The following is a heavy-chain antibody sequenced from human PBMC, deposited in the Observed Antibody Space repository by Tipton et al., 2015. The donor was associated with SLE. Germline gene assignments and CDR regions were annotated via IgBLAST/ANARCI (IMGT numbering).Heavy chain of an antibody. J-gene: IGHJ6*02. D-gene: IGHD3-10*01. CDR2: IYYSGNT. CDR1: GFSISSGYY. Sequence: LRLSCDVTGFSISSGYYWGWIRQPPGKGLEWIGNIYYSGNTFYNPSLKSRVTISVDASKNQYSLKLTSVTAADTADYYCARDPGDSYWDYYYGMDVWGQGTMVTV. CDR3: ARDPGDSYWDYYYGMDV. V-gene: IGHV4-38-2*02.